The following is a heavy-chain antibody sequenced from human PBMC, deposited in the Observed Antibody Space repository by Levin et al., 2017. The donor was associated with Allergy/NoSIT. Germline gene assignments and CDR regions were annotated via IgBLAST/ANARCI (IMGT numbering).Heavy chain of an antibody. J-gene: IGHJ3*02. Sequence: PGGSLRLSCAASGFTISSYGMHWVRQAPGKGLEWVAVISYDGSNKYYADSVKGRFTISRDNSKNTLYLQMNSLRAEDTAVYYCAKGPGYCSSTSCPAGAFDSWGQGTMVTVSS. CDR3: AKGPGYCSSTSCPAGAFDS. V-gene: IGHV3-30*18. CDR1: GFTISSYG. D-gene: IGHD2-2*01. CDR2: ISYDGSNK.